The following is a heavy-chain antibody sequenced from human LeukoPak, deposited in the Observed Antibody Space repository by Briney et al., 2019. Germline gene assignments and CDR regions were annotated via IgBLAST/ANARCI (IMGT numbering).Heavy chain of an antibody. Sequence: PGGSLRLSCAASGFTFNSYTMTWVRQAPGKGLEWVSSTSSSGSYKYYADSVKGRFTISRDNAKNSLYLQMNSLRAEDTAVYYCAREGYYYDSSGYHWGQGTLVTVSS. CDR1: GFTFNSYT. J-gene: IGHJ4*02. CDR3: AREGYYYDSSGYH. CDR2: TSSSGSYK. D-gene: IGHD3-22*01. V-gene: IGHV3-21*01.